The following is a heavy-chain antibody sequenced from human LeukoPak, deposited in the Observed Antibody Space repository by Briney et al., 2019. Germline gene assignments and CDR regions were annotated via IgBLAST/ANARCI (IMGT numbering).Heavy chain of an antibody. D-gene: IGHD3-10*01. V-gene: IGHV3-7*01. J-gene: IGHJ4*02. CDR2: IKQDGSEK. CDR1: GFTFSIYW. Sequence: PGGSLRLSCAASGFTFSIYWMSWVRQAPGKGLEWVANIKQDGSEKYSVDSVKGRFTISRDNAKNSLYLQMNSLRAEVTAVYYCARDYFGSGIFDYWGQGTLGTVSS. CDR3: ARDYFGSGIFDY.